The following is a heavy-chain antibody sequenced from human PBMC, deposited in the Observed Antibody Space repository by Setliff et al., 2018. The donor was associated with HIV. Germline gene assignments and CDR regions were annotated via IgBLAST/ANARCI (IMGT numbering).Heavy chain of an antibody. J-gene: IGHJ3*02. CDR2: IKSKTDGGAR. V-gene: IGHV3-15*01. D-gene: IGHD2-21*02. CDR3: TTGLYCGGDCLDTFDM. CDR1: GFTFSTAW. Sequence: PGGSLRLSCAASGFTFSTAWMSWVRQTPGKGLEWVGRIKSKTDGGARDYAAPVKGRVTISRDDSKTTLYLQMNSLKTEDTAVYYCTTGLYCGGDCLDTFDMWGQGTMVTVSS.